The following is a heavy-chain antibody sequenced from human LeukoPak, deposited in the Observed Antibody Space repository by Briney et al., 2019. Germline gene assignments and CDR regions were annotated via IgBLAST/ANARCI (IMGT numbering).Heavy chain of an antibody. J-gene: IGHJ4*02. Sequence: GGSLRLSCAASGFTFISYSMNWVRQAPGKGLEGVSAISGSGGSTYYADSVTGRFTISRDNSKNRLYLQMNSLRAEDTAVYYCAFSYYYGSGSYPFDYWGQGTLVTVSS. CDR1: GFTFISYS. CDR2: ISGSGGST. V-gene: IGHV3-23*01. D-gene: IGHD3-10*01. CDR3: AFSYYYGSGSYPFDY.